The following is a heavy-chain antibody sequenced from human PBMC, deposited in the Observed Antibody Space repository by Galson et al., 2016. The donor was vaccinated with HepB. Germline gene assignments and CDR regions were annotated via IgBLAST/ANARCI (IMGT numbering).Heavy chain of an antibody. D-gene: IGHD3-10*01. J-gene: IGHJ4*02. V-gene: IGHV3-48*01. Sequence: SLRLSCAASGFTFSSYTMNWVRQAPGKGLEWVSYVSSSSSSIYYADSVKGRFTISRDNSKNTLYLEMNNLRAEDTAVYYCAKYSGWGTRNFDSWGQGTLVTVSS. CDR2: VSSSSSSI. CDR1: GFTFSSYT. CDR3: AKYSGWGTRNFDS.